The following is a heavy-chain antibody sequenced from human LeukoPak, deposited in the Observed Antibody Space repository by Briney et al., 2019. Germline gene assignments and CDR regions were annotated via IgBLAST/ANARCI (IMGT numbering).Heavy chain of an antibody. V-gene: IGHV4-39*07. Sequence: SETLSLTCTVPGGSISSSSYYWGWIRQPPGKGLEWIGSIYYSGSTYYNPSLKSRVTISVDTSKNQFSLKLSSVTAADTAVYYCARAIVVVPAAMADYYYYMDVWGKGTTVTISS. D-gene: IGHD2-2*01. CDR3: ARAIVVVPAAMADYYYYMDV. J-gene: IGHJ6*03. CDR1: GGSISSSSYY. CDR2: IYYSGST.